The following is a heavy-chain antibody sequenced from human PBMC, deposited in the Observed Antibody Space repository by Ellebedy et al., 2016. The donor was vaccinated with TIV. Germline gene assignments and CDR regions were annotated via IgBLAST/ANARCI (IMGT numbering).Heavy chain of an antibody. CDR2: ISGDGGST. J-gene: IGHJ4*02. Sequence: GESLKISXATSGFTFRNFFMSWVRQTPGKGLEWVSTISGDGGSTYFADSVKGRFTISRDNSKNTMYLQMNSLGVEDTAVYYCARDGSEWSRDYWGQGTLVTVSS. V-gene: IGHV3-23*01. D-gene: IGHD3-3*01. CDR1: GFTFRNFF. CDR3: ARDGSEWSRDY.